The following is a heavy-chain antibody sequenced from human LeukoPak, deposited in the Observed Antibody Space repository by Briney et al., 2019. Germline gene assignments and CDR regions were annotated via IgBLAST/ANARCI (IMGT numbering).Heavy chain of an antibody. J-gene: IGHJ6*03. CDR1: GGTFSSYA. CDR2: IIPIFGTA. CDR3: AGGLGSSNYYYYYYYMDV. V-gene: IGHV1-69*13. Sequence: GASVKVSCKASGGTFSSYAISWVRQAPGQGLEWMGGIIPIFGTANYAQKFQGRVTITADESTSTAYMELSSLRSEDTAVYYCAGGLGSSNYYYYYYYMDVWGKGTTVTVSS. D-gene: IGHD3-16*01.